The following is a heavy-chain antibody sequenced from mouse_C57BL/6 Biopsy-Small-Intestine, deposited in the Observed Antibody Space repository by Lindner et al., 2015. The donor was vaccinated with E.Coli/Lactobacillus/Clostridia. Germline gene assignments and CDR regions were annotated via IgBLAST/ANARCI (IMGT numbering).Heavy chain of an antibody. Sequence: VQLQESGAELMKPGASVKISCKASGYTFTGYWVEWVKQRPGHGLEWIGEILPGSGYTNDKEKFKGKATFTADTSSNTAYMQLSSLTTEDSAIYYCARAYSNWYFDVWGDRDHGHRLL. J-gene: IGHJ1*01. V-gene: IGHV1-9*01. CDR3: ARAYSNWYFDV. CDR1: GYTFTGYW. CDR2: ILPGSGYT. D-gene: IGHD2-5*01.